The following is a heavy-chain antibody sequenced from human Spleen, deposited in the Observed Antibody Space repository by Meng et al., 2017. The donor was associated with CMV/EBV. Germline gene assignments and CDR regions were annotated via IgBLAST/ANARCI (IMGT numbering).Heavy chain of an antibody. Sequence: ASGYSFTDYYVHWVRQAPGQGLEWMGWINPNVGSVSFAEEFRGRVTLTRDTSLSTAYMELKSLRSDDTAKYYCVRGRVVGADKFDHWGRETLVTVSS. CDR2: INPNVGSV. J-gene: IGHJ4*02. CDR3: VRGRVVGADKFDH. CDR1: GYSFTDYY. D-gene: IGHD2-2*01. V-gene: IGHV1-2*02.